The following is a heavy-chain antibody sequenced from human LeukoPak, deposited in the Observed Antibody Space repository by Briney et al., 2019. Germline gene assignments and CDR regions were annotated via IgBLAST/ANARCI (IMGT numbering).Heavy chain of an antibody. J-gene: IGHJ5*02. CDR1: GYTLTGYY. Sequence: ASVKVSCKASGYTLTGYYMHWVRQAPGQGLEWMGWINPNSGGTNYAQKFQGRVTMTRDTSISTAYMELSRLRSDDTAVYYCARAYTYYDFWSYGWFDPWGQGTLVTVSS. CDR3: ARAYTYYDFWSYGWFDP. D-gene: IGHD3-3*01. V-gene: IGHV1-2*02. CDR2: INPNSGGT.